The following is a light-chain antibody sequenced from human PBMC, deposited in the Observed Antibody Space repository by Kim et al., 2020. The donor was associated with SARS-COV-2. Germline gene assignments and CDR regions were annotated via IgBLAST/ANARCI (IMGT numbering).Light chain of an antibody. CDR3: QQYYGYPIT. CDR1: QAIRNY. J-gene: IGKJ4*01. CDR2: AAS. V-gene: IGKV1-8*01. Sequence: SASTGDRVTITCRASQAIRNYLAWYQQKPGKAPKLLIYAASTLQTGVPSRFSGSGSVTDFTLTISRLQSEDFATYFCQQYYGYPITFGGGTKGISN.